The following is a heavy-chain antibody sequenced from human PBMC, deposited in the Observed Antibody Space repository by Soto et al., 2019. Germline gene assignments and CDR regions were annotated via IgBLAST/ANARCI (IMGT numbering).Heavy chain of an antibody. CDR3: ARDGYYYDSSGFDY. D-gene: IGHD3-22*01. J-gene: IGHJ4*02. CDR1: GGSISSYY. V-gene: IGHV4-59*01. CDR2: IYYSGST. Sequence: SETLSLTCTVSGGSISSYYWSWIRQPPGKGLEWIGYIYYSGSTNYNPSLKSRVTISVDTSKNQFSLKLSSVTAADTAVYYCARDGYYYDSSGFDYWGQGTLVTVS.